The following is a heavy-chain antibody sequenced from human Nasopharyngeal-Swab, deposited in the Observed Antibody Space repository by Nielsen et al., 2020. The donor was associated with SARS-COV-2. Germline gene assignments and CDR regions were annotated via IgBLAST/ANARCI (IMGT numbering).Heavy chain of an antibody. Sequence: ASVKVSCKASGYTFSSFHVAWGRQAPGQGLEWLGRLAAFDGHTNLAQSFQGRVTMTSDISTSTAYMELRSLTFDDTAVYYCARGLDYSLGFTLDVWGRGTTVTVYS. J-gene: IGHJ6*02. V-gene: IGHV1-18*01. CDR2: LAAFDGHT. CDR3: ARGLDYSLGFTLDV. CDR1: GYTFSSFH. D-gene: IGHD4-11*01.